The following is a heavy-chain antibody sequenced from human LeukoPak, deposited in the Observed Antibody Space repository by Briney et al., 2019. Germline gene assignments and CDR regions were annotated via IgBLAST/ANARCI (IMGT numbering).Heavy chain of an antibody. CDR1: GGTFSSYA. V-gene: IGHV1-69*05. Sequence: SVKVSCKASGGTFSSYAISWVRQAPGQGLEWMGGIIPIFGTANYAQKFQGRVTITTDESTSTAYMELSSLRSEDTAVYYCARGGVTTIWLDPWGQGTLVTVSS. CDR3: ARGGVTTIWLDP. J-gene: IGHJ5*02. D-gene: IGHD4-11*01. CDR2: IIPIFGTA.